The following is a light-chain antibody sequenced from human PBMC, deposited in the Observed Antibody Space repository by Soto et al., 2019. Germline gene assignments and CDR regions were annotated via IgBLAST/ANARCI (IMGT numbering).Light chain of an antibody. J-gene: IGKJ2*01. V-gene: IGKV3-20*01. Sequence: DIVLTQSPDTLSLSPGERVTLSCRASQSVRNNYLAWYQQKPGQAPRLLIYETYRRATGIPDRFSGSGSGIDFTLTISRLEPEDFAVYYCQQYGNFPYTFGPGTKVQIK. CDR1: QSVRNNY. CDR2: ETY. CDR3: QQYGNFPYT.